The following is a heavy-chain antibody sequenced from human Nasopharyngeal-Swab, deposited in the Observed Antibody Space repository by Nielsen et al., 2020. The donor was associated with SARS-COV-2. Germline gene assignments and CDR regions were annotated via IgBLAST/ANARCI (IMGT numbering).Heavy chain of an antibody. D-gene: IGHD6-19*01. CDR2: IYTSGST. V-gene: IGHV4-61*02. J-gene: IGHJ6*02. CDR1: GGSISSGSYY. CDR3: AREGSYYYYGMDV. Sequence: SETLFLTCTVSGGSISSGSYYWSWIRQPAGKGLEWIGRIYTSGSTNYNPSLKSRVTISVDTSKNQFSLKLSSVTAADTAVYYCAREGSYYYYGMDVWGQGTTVTVSS.